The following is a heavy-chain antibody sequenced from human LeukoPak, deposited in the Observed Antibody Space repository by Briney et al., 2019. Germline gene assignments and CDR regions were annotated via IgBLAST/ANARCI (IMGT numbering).Heavy chain of an antibody. V-gene: IGHV4-59*01. CDR3: ARVSSVITTSFDY. D-gene: IGHD3-22*01. J-gene: IGHJ4*02. CDR1: GGFMTYYY. Sequence: SETLSLTCTVSGGFMTYYYWAWIRQPPGKTLEWIGYTYYSGRTDYNPSLKGRVSISVDRSRSSNQFSLTLSSVTAADTAVYYCARVSSVITTSFDYWGQGILVTVSS. CDR2: TYYSGRT.